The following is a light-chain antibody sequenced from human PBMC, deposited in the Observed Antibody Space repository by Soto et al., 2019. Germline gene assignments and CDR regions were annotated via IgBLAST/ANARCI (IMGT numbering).Light chain of an antibody. J-gene: IGKJ1*01. CDR3: QQYGSSPPWT. V-gene: IGKV3-20*01. CDR1: QSVSSSY. Sequence: EIVLTQSPGTLSLSPGERATLSCRASQSVSSSYLAWYQQKPGQAPRLLIYGESSRATGIQDRFSGSGSGPDFTLNISRLEPEDFAVYDCQQYGSSPPWTFGQGTKVEIK. CDR2: GES.